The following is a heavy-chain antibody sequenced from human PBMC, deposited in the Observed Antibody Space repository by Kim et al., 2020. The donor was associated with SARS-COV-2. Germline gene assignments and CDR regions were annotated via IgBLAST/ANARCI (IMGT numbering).Heavy chain of an antibody. V-gene: IGHV1-69*04. CDR1: GGTFSSYA. J-gene: IGHJ6*02. D-gene: IGHD2-2*01. CDR2: IIPILGIA. Sequence: SVKVSCKASGGTFSSYAISWVRQAPGQGLEWMGRIIPILGIANYAQKFQGRVTITADKSTSTAYMELSSLRSEDTAVYYCAIDSPGIVVVPAAISYYYYGMDVWGQGTTVTVSS. CDR3: AIDSPGIVVVPAAISYYYYGMDV.